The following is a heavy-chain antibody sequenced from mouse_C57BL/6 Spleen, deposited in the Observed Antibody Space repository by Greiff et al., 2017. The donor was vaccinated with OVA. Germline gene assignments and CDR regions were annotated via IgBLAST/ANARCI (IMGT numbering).Heavy chain of an antibody. CDR2: ISSGSSTT. J-gene: IGHJ1*03. V-gene: IGHV5-17*01. CDR1: GFTFSDSG. CDR3: ARRYFDV. Sequence: EVHLVESGGGLVKPGGSLKLSCAASGFTFSDSGMHWVRQAPEKGLEWVAYISSGSSTTYYADTVKGRFTLSRDNAKTTLFLQMTSLSSEDTSMYSCARRYFDVWGTGTTVTVSS.